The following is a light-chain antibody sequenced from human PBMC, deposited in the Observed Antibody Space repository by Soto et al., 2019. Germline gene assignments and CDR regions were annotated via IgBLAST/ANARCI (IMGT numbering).Light chain of an antibody. Sequence: DIQMTQSPSFVSAYVGDRVTITCRASQGISSWLAWYQHKPGRAPKLLIHAASSLESGVPSRFSGSGSGTDFTLIISSLQPEDFATYYCQQTTSFPLTFGGGTKVEIK. CDR2: AAS. J-gene: IGKJ4*01. V-gene: IGKV1-12*01. CDR1: QGISSW. CDR3: QQTTSFPLT.